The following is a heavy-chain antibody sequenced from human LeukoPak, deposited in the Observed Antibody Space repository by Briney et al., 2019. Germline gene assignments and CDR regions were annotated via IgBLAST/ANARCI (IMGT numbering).Heavy chain of an antibody. CDR2: ISGSGGST. J-gene: IGHJ4*02. CDR1: GFTLSSYA. V-gene: IGHV3-23*01. Sequence: GGSLRLSCVASGFTLSSYAMSWVRQAPGKGLEWVSVISGSGGSTYYTDSVKGRFTISRDNSQNTLYLQMNSLRAEDTAVYYCVKRRYDSSGYFDYWGQGTLVTVSS. CDR3: VKRRYDSSGYFDY. D-gene: IGHD3-22*01.